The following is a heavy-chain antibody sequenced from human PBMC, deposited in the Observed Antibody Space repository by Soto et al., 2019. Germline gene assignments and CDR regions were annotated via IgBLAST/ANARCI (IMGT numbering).Heavy chain of an antibody. Sequence: GGSLRLSCAASGFTYSNYWMHWVRQAPGKGLVWVSHINSDGSDTTYADYVKGRFTISRDNAKNTLFLQMNSLRAEDTAVYYCARDHLVWSGYYPLLFDPWGQGTLVTVSS. CDR2: INSDGSDT. CDR3: ARDHLVWSGYYPLLFDP. V-gene: IGHV3-74*01. J-gene: IGHJ5*02. CDR1: GFTYSNYW. D-gene: IGHD3-3*01.